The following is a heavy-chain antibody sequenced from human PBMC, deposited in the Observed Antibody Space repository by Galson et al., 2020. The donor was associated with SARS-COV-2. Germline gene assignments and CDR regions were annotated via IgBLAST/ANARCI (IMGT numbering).Heavy chain of an antibody. CDR2: LNPDSGDT. D-gene: IGHD1-7*01. J-gene: IGHJ4*02. V-gene: IGHV1-8*01. Sequence: ASVKVSCKTSGYAFTMFDINWVRQATGQGLEWMGWLNPDSGDTEYAQKFQGRIYMSRNTSMSTAYLELSGLTSEDTAVYYCAREGLIETSDFDYWGQGTLITVSS. CDR3: AREGLIETSDFDY. CDR1: GYAFTMFD.